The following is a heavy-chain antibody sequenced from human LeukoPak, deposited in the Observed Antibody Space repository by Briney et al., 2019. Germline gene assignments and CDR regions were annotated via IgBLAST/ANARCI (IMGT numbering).Heavy chain of an antibody. J-gene: IGHJ4*02. D-gene: IGHD4-23*01. CDR1: GFTFSSYS. CDR3: ARGASTVVTPDS. V-gene: IGHV3-21*01. CDR2: ITRQSTYI. Sequence: PGGSLRLSCAASGFTFSSYSMNWVRQAPGKGLEWVSSITRQSTYIYYADSMKGRFTISRDSAKNSLYLQMNSPRADDTAVYYCARGASTVVTPDSWGQGTLVTVSS.